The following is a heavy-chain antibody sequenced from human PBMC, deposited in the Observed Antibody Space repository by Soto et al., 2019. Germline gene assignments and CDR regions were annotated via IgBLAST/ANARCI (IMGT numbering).Heavy chain of an antibody. CDR2: MYYTGFS. V-gene: IGHV4-59*02. CDR1: GDSVTSHY. J-gene: IGHJ4*02. CDR3: ARGTSGWSYYFDY. Sequence: SETLSLTCSFSGDSVTSHYLTWIRQSPGKGLEWIGYMYYTGFSHYNPSLKSRVTISVDTSKNQFSLKLSSVTAADTAVYYCARGTSGWSYYFDYWGQGTLVTVS. D-gene: IGHD6-19*01.